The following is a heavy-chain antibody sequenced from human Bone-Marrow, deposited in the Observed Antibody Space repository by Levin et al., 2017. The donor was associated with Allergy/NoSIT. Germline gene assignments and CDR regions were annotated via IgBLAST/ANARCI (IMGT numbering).Heavy chain of an antibody. CDR3: ARAFTAMGQKYWYFDL. D-gene: IGHD5-18*01. J-gene: IGHJ2*01. V-gene: IGHV3-30*04. Sequence: PGGSLRLSCAASGFTFSSYAMHWVRQAPGKGLEWVAVISYDGSNKYYADSVKGRFTISRDNSKNTLYLQMNSLRAEDTAVYYCARAFTAMGQKYWYFDLWGRGTLVTVSS. CDR2: ISYDGSNK. CDR1: GFTFSSYA.